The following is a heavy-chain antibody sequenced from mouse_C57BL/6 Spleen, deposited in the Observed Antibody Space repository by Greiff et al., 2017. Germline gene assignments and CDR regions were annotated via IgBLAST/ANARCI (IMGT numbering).Heavy chain of an antibody. CDR1: GYTFTSYW. CDR2: IDPSDSYT. J-gene: IGHJ2*01. CDR3: ARRGDSNYEDY. Sequence: QVQLQQPGAELVMPGASVKLSCKASGYTFTSYWMHWVKQRPGQGLEWIGEIDPSDSYTNYNQKFKGKSTLTVDKSSSTADMQLSSRTSEDSAVYYCARRGDSNYEDYWGQGTTLTVSS. V-gene: IGHV1-69*01. D-gene: IGHD2-5*01.